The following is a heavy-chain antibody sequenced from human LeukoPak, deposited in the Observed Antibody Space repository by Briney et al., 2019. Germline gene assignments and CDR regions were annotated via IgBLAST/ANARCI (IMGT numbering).Heavy chain of an antibody. J-gene: IGHJ4*02. V-gene: IGHV1-18*01. CDR1: GYTSTSYG. CDR3: ARDLYEYADGYNYLYYFDY. CDR2: ISAYNGNT. Sequence: GASVKVSCKASGYTSTSYGISWVRQAPGQGLEWMGWISAYNGNTNYAQKLQGRVTMTTDTSTSTAYMELRSLRSDDTAVYYCARDLYEYADGYNYLYYFDYWGQGTLVTVSS. D-gene: IGHD5-24*01.